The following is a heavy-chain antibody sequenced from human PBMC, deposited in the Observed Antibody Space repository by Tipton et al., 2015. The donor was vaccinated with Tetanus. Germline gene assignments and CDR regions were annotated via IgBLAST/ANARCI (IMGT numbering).Heavy chain of an antibody. Sequence: TLSLTCTVSRGSISRDIYNWGWIRQPPGRGLQWIGNINYYGTTYYSPSLESRVTMSVDPPKNQFSLHLTSATAADTAVYYCAKDRELPYYYYGMDVWGQGTTVTVSS. V-gene: IGHV4-39*02. CDR3: AKDRELPYYYYGMDV. J-gene: IGHJ6*02. D-gene: IGHD1-26*01. CDR1: RGSISRDIYN. CDR2: INYYGTT.